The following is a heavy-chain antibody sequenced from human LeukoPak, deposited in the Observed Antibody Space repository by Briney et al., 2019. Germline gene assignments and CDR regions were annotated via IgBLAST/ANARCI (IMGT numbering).Heavy chain of an antibody. CDR1: GFSFSDYN. CDR3: ARDQTPFY. J-gene: IGHJ4*02. V-gene: IGHV3-7*01. Sequence: GRSLRLSCAASGFSFSDYNMHWVRQAPGKGLEWVANIKHDGSEDYYLDSVKGRFTISRDNAKSSMWLQMNSLRDEDTVVYYCARDQTPFYWGQGSLVTVSS. D-gene: IGHD2-15*01. CDR2: IKHDGSED.